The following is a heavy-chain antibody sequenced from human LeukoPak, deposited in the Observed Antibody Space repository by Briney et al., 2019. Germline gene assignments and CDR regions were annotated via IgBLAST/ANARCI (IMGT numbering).Heavy chain of an antibody. J-gene: IGHJ6*02. CDR2: IYSGGST. CDR1: GFTFNTYA. Sequence: GGSLRLSCAASGFTFNTYAMSWVRQAPGKGLEWVSVIYSGGSTYYADSVKGRFTISRHNSKNTLYLQMNSLRAEDTAVYYCAATYYYDSSGYWDYYYGMDVWGQGTTVTVSS. CDR3: AATYYYDSSGYWDYYYGMDV. V-gene: IGHV3-53*04. D-gene: IGHD3-22*01.